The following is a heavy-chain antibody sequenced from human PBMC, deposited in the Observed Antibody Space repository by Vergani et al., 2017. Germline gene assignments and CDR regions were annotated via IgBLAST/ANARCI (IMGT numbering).Heavy chain of an antibody. V-gene: IGHV4-59*01. CDR3: ARNMVRGVRYYGMDV. Sequence: QVQLQESGPGLVKPSETLSLTCTVSGGSISSYYWSWIRQPPGKGLEWIGYIYYSGSTNYNPSLKSRVTISVDTSKNQLCLKLSSVTAADTAVYYCARNMVRGVRYYGMDVWGQGTTVTVSS. CDR2: IYYSGST. D-gene: IGHD3-10*01. J-gene: IGHJ6*02. CDR1: GGSISSYY.